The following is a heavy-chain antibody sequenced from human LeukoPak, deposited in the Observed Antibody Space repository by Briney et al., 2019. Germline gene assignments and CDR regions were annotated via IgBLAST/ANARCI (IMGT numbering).Heavy chain of an antibody. Sequence: SETLSLTCSVSGGSISTYYWSWIRQPPGKGLEWIGYIYYSGSANYNPSLKSRVTISIDTSKDQFSLKLSSVTAADTAVYFCARKAPVVSASNDVFDMWGQGTMVTVSS. CDR3: ARKAPVVSASNDVFDM. CDR1: GGSISTYY. CDR2: IYYSGSA. V-gene: IGHV4-59*01. J-gene: IGHJ3*02. D-gene: IGHD2-15*01.